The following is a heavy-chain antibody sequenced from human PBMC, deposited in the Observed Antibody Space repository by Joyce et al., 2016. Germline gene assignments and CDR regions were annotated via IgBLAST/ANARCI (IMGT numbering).Heavy chain of an antibody. CDR3: ARAGYYHTSGYYYPNFDY. CDR2: TYYRSKWYN. Sequence: QVQLQQLGPGLVKPSQTLSLTCAISGDSVSSNSAAWNWIRQSPSRGLEWLGRTYYRSKWYNDYAVSVKSRITINPDTPKNQFSLQLNSVTPEDAAVYYCARAGYYHTSGYYYPNFDYWGPGTLVTVSS. D-gene: IGHD3-22*01. J-gene: IGHJ4*02. CDR1: GDSVSSNSAA. V-gene: IGHV6-1*01.